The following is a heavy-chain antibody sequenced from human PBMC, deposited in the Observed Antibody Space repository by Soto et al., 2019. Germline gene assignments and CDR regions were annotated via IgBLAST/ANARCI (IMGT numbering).Heavy chain of an antibody. CDR3: ARVGGGADDAFDI. Sequence: SETLSLTCTVSGGSISSYYWGWIRQTPGKGLLWIGQINHSGNAIYNPSLKNRVTISIMSNNQFSLELRSLRSDDTAVYYCARVGGGADDAFDIWGQGTMVTVSS. CDR1: GGSISSYY. D-gene: IGHD3-16*01. V-gene: IGHV4-34*01. J-gene: IGHJ3*02. CDR2: INHSGNA.